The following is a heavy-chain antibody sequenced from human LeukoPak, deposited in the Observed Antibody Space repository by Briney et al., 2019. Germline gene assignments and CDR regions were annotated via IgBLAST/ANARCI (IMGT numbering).Heavy chain of an antibody. CDR3: ARGGYYDSSGYYPFNFDY. J-gene: IGHJ4*02. D-gene: IGHD3-22*01. Sequence: SETLSLTCTVSGGSISSSSYYWSWIRQPPGKGLEWIGEINHSGSTNYNPSLKSRVTISVDTSKNQFSLKLSSVTAADTAVYYCARGGYYDSSGYYPFNFDYWGQGTLVTVSS. CDR2: INHSGST. CDR1: GGSISSSSYY. V-gene: IGHV4-39*07.